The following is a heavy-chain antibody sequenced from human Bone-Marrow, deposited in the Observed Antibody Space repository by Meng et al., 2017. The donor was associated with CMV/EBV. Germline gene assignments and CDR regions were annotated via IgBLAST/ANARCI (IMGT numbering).Heavy chain of an antibody. J-gene: IGHJ4*02. CDR2: NNHSGST. CDR1: GWSLSGYY. D-gene: IGHD2-21*02. V-gene: IGHV4-34*01. CDR3: ARGREDNVVVTAIPQFDY. Sequence: QRVGPGLVKPSGNPALTCAVYGWSLSGYYLSWNPQPPGKGLELIWENNHSGSTKQHPFLKSRVTILGETSKNQFPLKAGLVDAPGTGVDFRARGREDNVVVTAIPQFDYWGQGTLVTVSS.